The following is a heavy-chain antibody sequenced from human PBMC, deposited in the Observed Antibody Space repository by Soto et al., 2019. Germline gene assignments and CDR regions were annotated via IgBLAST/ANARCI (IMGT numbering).Heavy chain of an antibody. Sequence: GGSLRLSCVASGFTFRSYGMSWVRQAPGKGLEWVSGIDSSGSRTFYADSVKGRFTISRDNSKNTLYLQMDSLRTDDSAVYFCARSGSSSSTDYFYYIDVWGEGTTVTVSS. D-gene: IGHD6-6*01. CDR3: ARSGSSSSTDYFYYIDV. CDR1: GFTFRSYG. J-gene: IGHJ6*03. V-gene: IGHV3-23*05. CDR2: IDSSGSRT.